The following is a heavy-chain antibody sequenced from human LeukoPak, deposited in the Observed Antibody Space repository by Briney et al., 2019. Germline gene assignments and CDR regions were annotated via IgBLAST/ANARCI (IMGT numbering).Heavy chain of an antibody. V-gene: IGHV3-53*01. CDR1: GFTVSSNY. CDR2: IYSGGST. CDR3: ARRDSYGYEYDY. Sequence: PGGSLRLSCAASGFTVSSNYMSWVRQAPGKGLEWVSVIYSGGSTYYADSVKGRFTISRDNSKNTLYLQMNSLRAEDTAVYYRARRDSYGYEYDYWGQGTLVTVSS. D-gene: IGHD5-18*01. J-gene: IGHJ4*02.